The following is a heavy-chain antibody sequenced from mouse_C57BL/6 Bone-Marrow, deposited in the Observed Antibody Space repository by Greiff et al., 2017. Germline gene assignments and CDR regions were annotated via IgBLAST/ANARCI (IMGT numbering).Heavy chain of an antibody. D-gene: IGHD1-1*01. J-gene: IGHJ2*01. CDR3: ARNDYYGSSSPYYFDY. CDR2: INPNNGGT. Sequence: VQLQQSGPELVKPGASVKISCKASGYTFTDYYMNWVKQSHGKSLEWIGDINPNNGGTSYNQKFTGKATLTVDKSSSTAYMELRSLTSEDSAVYYCARNDYYGSSSPYYFDYWGQGTTLTVSS. CDR1: GYTFTDYY. V-gene: IGHV1-26*01.